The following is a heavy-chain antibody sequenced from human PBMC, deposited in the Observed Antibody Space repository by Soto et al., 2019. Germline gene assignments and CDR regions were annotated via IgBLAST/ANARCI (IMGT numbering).Heavy chain of an antibody. CDR3: GYDFWSGYYDY. CDR1: GFTFSSYA. J-gene: IGHJ4*02. V-gene: IGHV3-23*01. Sequence: GGSLRLSCAASGFTFSSYAMSWVRQAPGKGLEWVSAISGSGGSTYYVDSVKGRFTISRDNSKNTLYLQMNSLRAEDTAVYYCGYDFWSGYYDYWGQGTLVTVSS. CDR2: ISGSGGST. D-gene: IGHD3-3*01.